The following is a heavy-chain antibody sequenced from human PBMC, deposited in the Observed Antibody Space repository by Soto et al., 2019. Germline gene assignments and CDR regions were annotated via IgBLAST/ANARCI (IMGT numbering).Heavy chain of an antibody. V-gene: IGHV4-59*08. CDR3: VRQGIGNLHGLVDV. Sequence: QVQLQQSGPGLVKPSETLSLTCSVSSGPSSSHNWGWIRQPPGRGLEWIGYVYSTGGTSYNPSLKGRVTITAEAATNPISLTLTPGTAADTAVYYCVRQGIGNLHGLVDVWGQGTTVRVSS. CDR1: SGPSSSHN. D-gene: IGHD1-1*01. J-gene: IGHJ6*02. CDR2: VYSTGGT.